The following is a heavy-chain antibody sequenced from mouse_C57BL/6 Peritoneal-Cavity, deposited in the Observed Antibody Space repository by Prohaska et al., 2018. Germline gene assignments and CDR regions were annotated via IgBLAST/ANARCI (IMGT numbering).Heavy chain of an antibody. CDR1: GYTFTSYW. CDR3: AREGSNYGFAY. J-gene: IGHJ3*01. Sequence: QVQLQQPGAELVRPGSSVKLSCKASGYTFTSYWMHWVKQRPIQGLEWIGNIHPSDSETHYNQKFKDKATLTVDKSSSTAYMQLSSLTSEDSAVYYCAREGSNYGFAYWGQGTLVTVSA. CDR2: IHPSDSET. D-gene: IGHD2-5*01. V-gene: IGHV1-52*01.